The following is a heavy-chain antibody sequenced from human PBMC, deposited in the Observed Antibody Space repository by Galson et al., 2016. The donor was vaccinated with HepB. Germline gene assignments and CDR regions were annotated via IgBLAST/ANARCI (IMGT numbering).Heavy chain of an antibody. V-gene: IGHV3-30*04. CDR1: GFTFSYYA. CDR3: ARSVWRWRGMDV. D-gene: IGHD2-21*01. Sequence: SLSLSCAASGFTFSYYAIHWVRQAPGKGLEWVAVISYDGSNKYYADSVKGRFTISRDNSKNMLYLQMNSLRAEDTAVYYCARSVWRWRGMDVWGQGTTVTVSS. J-gene: IGHJ6*02. CDR2: ISYDGSNK.